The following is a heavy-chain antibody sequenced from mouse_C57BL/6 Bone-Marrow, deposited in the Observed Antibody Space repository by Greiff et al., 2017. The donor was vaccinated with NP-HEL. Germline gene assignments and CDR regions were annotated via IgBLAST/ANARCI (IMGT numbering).Heavy chain of an antibody. CDR1: GFTFSDYG. D-gene: IGHD1-1*01. J-gene: IGHJ1*03. CDR2: ISNLAYSI. CDR3: ARHGSLYWYFDV. Sequence: EVKLMESGGGLVQPGGSLKLSCAASGFTFSDYGMAWVRQAPRKGPEWVAFISNLAYSIYYADTVTGRFTISRENAKNTLYLEMSSLRSEDTAMYYCARHGSLYWYFDVWGTGTTVTVSS. V-gene: IGHV5-15*01.